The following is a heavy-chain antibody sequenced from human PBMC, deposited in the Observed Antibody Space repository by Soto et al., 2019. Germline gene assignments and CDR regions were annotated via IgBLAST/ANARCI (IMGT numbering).Heavy chain of an antibody. CDR3: ARARYYCSGTSCYYFDY. J-gene: IGHJ4*02. CDR2: IYYSGST. D-gene: IGHD2-2*01. CDR1: GGSISSGGYY. Sequence: PSETLSLTCTVSGGSISSGGYYWSWIRQDPGRGLEWIGYIYYSGSTYYNPSLKSRVTISVDMSKNQFSLQLSSVTAADTAVYYCARARYYCSGTSCYYFDYWGQGTLVTAPQ. V-gene: IGHV4-31*03.